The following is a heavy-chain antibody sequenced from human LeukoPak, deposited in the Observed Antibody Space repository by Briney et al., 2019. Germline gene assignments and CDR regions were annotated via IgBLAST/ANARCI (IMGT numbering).Heavy chain of an antibody. CDR2: IYYTGRT. V-gene: IGHV4-39*01. Sequence: SETLSLTXSISGDYISSSNYYWGWIRQPPGKGLERIGNIYYTGRTYYNPSLKSRVSISIDTSKNEFSLKVRSVTAADTAVYYCARLYYYDASGPPLWGQGTLVIVSS. J-gene: IGHJ4*02. CDR1: GDYISSSNYY. CDR3: ARLYYYDASGPPL. D-gene: IGHD3-22*01.